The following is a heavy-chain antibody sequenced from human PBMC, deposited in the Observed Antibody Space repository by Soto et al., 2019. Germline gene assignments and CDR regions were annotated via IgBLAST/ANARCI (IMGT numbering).Heavy chain of an antibody. Sequence: SETLALTCAVSGGSISGGYYSWSWMLQPPGKGLGWIGLIYDSGSTYYNPSLKSRVTISVVRTKHHFFMNLTSVTAAATGVNDCATYLKFFQIWGQGTKVT. CDR1: GGSISGGYYS. J-gene: IGHJ3*02. V-gene: IGHV4-30-2*01. CDR2: IYDSGST. CDR3: ATYLKFFQI.